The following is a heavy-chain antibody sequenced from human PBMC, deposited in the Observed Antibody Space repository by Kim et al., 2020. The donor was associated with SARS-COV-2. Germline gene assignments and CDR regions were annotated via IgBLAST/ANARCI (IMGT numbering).Heavy chain of an antibody. CDR1: GYTFTDYR. CDR3: ARGYNYGD. J-gene: IGHJ4*02. Sequence: ASVKVSCKTSGYTFTDYRISWVRQAPGQGLEWVGWISAQTGDADYAPKLQGRVTMTTDTSTTTAYLKLSNLRSDDSAVYYCARGYNYGDWGQGTLVTVS. CDR2: ISAQTGDA. V-gene: IGHV1-18*01. D-gene: IGHD1-1*01.